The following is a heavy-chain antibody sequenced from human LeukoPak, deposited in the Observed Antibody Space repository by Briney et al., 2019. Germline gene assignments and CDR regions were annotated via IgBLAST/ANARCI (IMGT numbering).Heavy chain of an antibody. CDR1: GFTFSIYW. J-gene: IGHJ5*02. Sequence: GGSLRLSCAASGFTFSIYWMHWVRQAPGKGLVWVSRINTDGSTTNYADSVKGRFTISRDNAKNTLYLQMNSLRPEDTAVYYCASTSVQSTEYYDILTGYYRGTGWFDPWGQGTLVTVSS. CDR3: ASTSVQSTEYYDILTGYYRGTGWFDP. CDR2: INTDGSTT. D-gene: IGHD3-9*01. V-gene: IGHV3-74*01.